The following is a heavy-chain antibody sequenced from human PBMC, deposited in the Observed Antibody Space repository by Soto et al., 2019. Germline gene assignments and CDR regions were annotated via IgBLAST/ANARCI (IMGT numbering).Heavy chain of an antibody. D-gene: IGHD2-15*01. J-gene: IGHJ6*02. CDR3: ARGSRYCSGGSCYSRYYYYYGMDV. V-gene: IGHV4-61*01. CDR1: GGSVSSGSYY. CDR2: IYYSGST. Sequence: KTSETLSLTCTVSGGSVSSGSYYWSWIRQPPGKGLEWIGYIYYSGSTNYNPSLKSRVTISVDTSKNQFSLKLSSVTAADTAVYYCARGSRYCSGGSCYSRYYYYYGMDVWGQGTTVTVSS.